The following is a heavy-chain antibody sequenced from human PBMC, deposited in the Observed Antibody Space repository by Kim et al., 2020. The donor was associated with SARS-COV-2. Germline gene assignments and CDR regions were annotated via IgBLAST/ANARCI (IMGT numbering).Heavy chain of an antibody. J-gene: IGHJ4*02. V-gene: IGHV1-58*02. D-gene: IGHD3-22*01. CDR3: AAETPSNYYDSSGYTLNY. Sequence: SVKVSCKASGFTFTSSAMQWVRQARGQRLEWIGWIVVGSGNTNYAQKFQERVTITRDMSTSTAYMELSSLRSEDTAVYYCAAETPSNYYDSSGYTLNYWGQGTLVTVSS. CDR2: IVVGSGNT. CDR1: GFTFTSSA.